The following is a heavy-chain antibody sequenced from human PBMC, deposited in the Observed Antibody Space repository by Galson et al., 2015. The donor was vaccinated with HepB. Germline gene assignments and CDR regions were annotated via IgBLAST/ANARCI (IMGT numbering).Heavy chain of an antibody. CDR2: TRNKANTYTT. V-gene: IGHV3-72*01. Sequence: SLRLSCAASGFTFSDHYMDWVRQVPGKGLEWVGRTRNKANTYTTEYAASVKGRFTISRDDSKNSLYLQMNSLKTEDTAVYYCTRMGLWVSKPQDYWGQGTLVTVSS. CDR3: TRMGLWVSKPQDY. CDR1: GFTFSDHY. J-gene: IGHJ4*02. D-gene: IGHD3-16*01.